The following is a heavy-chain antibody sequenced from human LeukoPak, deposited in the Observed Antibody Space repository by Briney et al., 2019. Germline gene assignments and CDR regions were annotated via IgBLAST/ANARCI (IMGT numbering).Heavy chain of an antibody. CDR1: GFTFSSYS. J-gene: IGHJ4*02. Sequence: GGSLRLSCAASGFTFSSYSMNWVRQAPGKGLEWVSSISSSSSYIYYADSVKGRFTISRDNAKNSLYLQMNSLRAEDTAVYYCAREGTQAVAANFDYWGQGTLVTVSS. CDR3: AREGTQAVAANFDY. CDR2: ISSSSSYI. D-gene: IGHD6-19*01. V-gene: IGHV3-21*01.